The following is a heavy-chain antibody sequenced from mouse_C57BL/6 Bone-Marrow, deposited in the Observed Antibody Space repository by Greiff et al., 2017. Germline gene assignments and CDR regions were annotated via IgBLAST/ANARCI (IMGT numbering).Heavy chain of an antibody. CDR3: AKKKDGYYANYAMDY. D-gene: IGHD2-3*01. CDR1: GFSLTSYG. Sequence: VQLQQSGPGLVQPSQSLSITCTVSGFSLTSYGVHWVRQSPGKGLEWLGVIWRGGSTDYNAAFMSRLSITKDNSKSQVFFKMNSLQADDTAIYYCAKKKDGYYANYAMDYWGQGTSVTVSS. V-gene: IGHV2-5*01. J-gene: IGHJ4*01. CDR2: IWRGGST.